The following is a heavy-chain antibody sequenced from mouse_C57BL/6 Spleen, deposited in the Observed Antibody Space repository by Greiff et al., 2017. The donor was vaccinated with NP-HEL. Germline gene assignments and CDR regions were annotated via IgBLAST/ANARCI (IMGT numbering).Heavy chain of an antibody. V-gene: IGHV8-12*01. J-gene: IGHJ3*01. CDR2: IYWDDAQ. D-gene: IGHD2-5*01. CDR3: ARLSHYSNFWFAY. Sequence: QVTLKESGPGILQSSQTLSLTCSFSGFSLSTSGMGVSWIRQPSGKGLEWLAHIYWDDAQRYNPSLKSRLTITKDTSRNQVFLKITSVDTADTATYYCARLSHYSNFWFAYWGQGTLVTVSA. CDR1: GFSLSTSGMG.